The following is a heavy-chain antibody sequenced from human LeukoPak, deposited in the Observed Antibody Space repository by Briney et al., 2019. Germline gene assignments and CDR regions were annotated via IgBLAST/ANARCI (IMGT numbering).Heavy chain of an antibody. D-gene: IGHD6-19*01. CDR2: IIPIFGTA. CDR3: ARGTGYSSGWYEGSFDY. CDR1: GGTFSSYA. J-gene: IGHJ4*02. Sequence: GSSVKVSCKASGGTFSSYAISWVRQAPGQGLEWMGGIIPIFGTANYAQKFQGGVTITADKSTSAAYMELSSLRSEDTAVYYCARGTGYSSGWYEGSFDYWGQGTLVTVSS. V-gene: IGHV1-69*06.